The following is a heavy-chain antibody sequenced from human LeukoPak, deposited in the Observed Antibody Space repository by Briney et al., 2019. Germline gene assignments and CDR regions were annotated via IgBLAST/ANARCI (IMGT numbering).Heavy chain of an antibody. CDR2: IYYSGST. Sequence: SETLSLTCTVSGGSISSSSYYWGWIRQPPGKGLEWIGSIYYSGSTYYNPSLKSRVTISVDTSKNQFSLKLSSVTAADTAVYYCARHPRDYSNYAGRPHFDPWGQGTLVTVSS. CDR1: GGSISSSSYY. J-gene: IGHJ5*02. V-gene: IGHV4-39*01. CDR3: ARHPRDYSNYAGRPHFDP. D-gene: IGHD4-11*01.